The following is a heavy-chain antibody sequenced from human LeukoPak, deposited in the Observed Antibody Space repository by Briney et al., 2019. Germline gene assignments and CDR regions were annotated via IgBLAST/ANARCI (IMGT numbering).Heavy chain of an antibody. CDR1: EFTPTSDA. D-gene: IGHD2-8*02. CDR3: ARAYWVFDY. V-gene: IGHV3-23*01. J-gene: IGHJ4*02. CDR2: ISGSGGST. Sequence: PVGSLRLSCAASEFTPTSDAMSWVRQGPGKGLEWVSAISGSGGSTYYADSVKGRFTISRDNSKNTLYLQMNNRRAENMAVYYCARAYWVFDYWGQGTLVTVSS.